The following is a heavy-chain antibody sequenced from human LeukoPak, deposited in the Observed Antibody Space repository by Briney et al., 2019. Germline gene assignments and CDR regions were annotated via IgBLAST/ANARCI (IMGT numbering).Heavy chain of an antibody. CDR3: AMVRGVIFDN. CDR1: GFTFSRYS. V-gene: IGHV3-48*04. Sequence: GGSLRLSCAASGFTFSRYSVNWVRQAPGRGREWVSYISSDSSTIYYAGSVKGRFTISRDNTQNSLYLQMSSLRAEDTAVYYCAMVRGVIFDNWGQGTLVTVSS. CDR2: ISSDSSTI. J-gene: IGHJ4*02. D-gene: IGHD3-10*01.